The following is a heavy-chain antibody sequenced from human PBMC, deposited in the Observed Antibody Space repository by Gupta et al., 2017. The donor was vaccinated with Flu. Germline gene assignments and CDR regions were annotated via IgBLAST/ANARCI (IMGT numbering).Heavy chain of an antibody. Sequence: EVHLVESGGGLVNPGGSLILSCAASESTLSFYGIDWLRQAPGKGLEWVSVISINGRSIEYADSVKGRFTISRDNAKDSLYLQMNSLRPEDTAVYYCATSKTGYGDPYYFDYWGQGTLVTVSS. CDR2: ISINGRSI. D-gene: IGHD4-17*01. V-gene: IGHV3-21*01. J-gene: IGHJ4*02. CDR1: ESTLSFYG. CDR3: ATSKTGYGDPYYFDY.